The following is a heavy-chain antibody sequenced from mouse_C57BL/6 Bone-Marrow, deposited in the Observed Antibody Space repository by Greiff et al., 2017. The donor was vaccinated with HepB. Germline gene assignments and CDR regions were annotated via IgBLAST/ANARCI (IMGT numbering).Heavy chain of an antibody. V-gene: IGHV1-50*01. CDR1: GYTFTSYW. CDR3: ARDGNGFAY. D-gene: IGHD1-1*01. CDR2: IYPSDSYT. J-gene: IGHJ3*01. Sequence: QVQLQQPGAELVKPGASVKLSCKASGYTFTSYWMQWVKQRPGQGLEWIGEIYPSDSYTNYNQKLKGKATLTVDTSSSTAYMQLSSLTSEDSAVYYCARDGNGFAYWGQGTLVTVSA.